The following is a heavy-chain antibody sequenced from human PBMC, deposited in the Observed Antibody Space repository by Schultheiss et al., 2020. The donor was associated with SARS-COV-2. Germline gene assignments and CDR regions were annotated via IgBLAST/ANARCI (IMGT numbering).Heavy chain of an antibody. J-gene: IGHJ4*02. Sequence: GESLKISCAASGFTFSSYWMHWVRQAPGKGLVWVSRINSDGSSTSYADSVKGRFTISRDNAKNTLYLQMNSLRAEDTAVYYCARADCSGGSCSGLNYWGQGTLVTVSS. CDR2: INSDGSST. V-gene: IGHV3-74*01. CDR3: ARADCSGGSCSGLNY. CDR1: GFTFSSYW. D-gene: IGHD2-15*01.